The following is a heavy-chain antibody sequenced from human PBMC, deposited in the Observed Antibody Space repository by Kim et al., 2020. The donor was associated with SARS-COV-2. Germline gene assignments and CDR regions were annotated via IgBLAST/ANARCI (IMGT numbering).Heavy chain of an antibody. D-gene: IGHD1-26*01. CDR1: GFPFSTYD. CDR3: AKDLGSYYVNWFEP. J-gene: IGHJ5*02. CDR2: ISDSGEST. V-gene: IGHV3-23*01. Sequence: GGSLRLSCAASGFPFSTYDMGWVRQAPGKGLEWVSTISDSGESTYYADFVKGRFAITRDNSKNTLHLHMNSLRGEDTAVYYCAKDLGSYYVNWFEPWGQGTQVTVPS.